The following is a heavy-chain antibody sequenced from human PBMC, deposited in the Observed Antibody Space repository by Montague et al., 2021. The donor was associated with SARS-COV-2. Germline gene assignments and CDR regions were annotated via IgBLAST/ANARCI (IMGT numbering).Heavy chain of an antibody. V-gene: IGHV4-59*04. Sequence: SETLSLTCTVSGGSISSYYWSWIRQPPGKGLEWIGTIYYSGSTYYNPSLKSRVTISVDTSKNQFSLKLSSVTAADTAVYYCVRLRYYGGNSGFQGLVDYWGQGALVTVSS. J-gene: IGHJ4*02. CDR2: IYYSGST. CDR3: VRLRYYGGNSGFQGLVDY. D-gene: IGHD4-23*01. CDR1: GGSISSYY.